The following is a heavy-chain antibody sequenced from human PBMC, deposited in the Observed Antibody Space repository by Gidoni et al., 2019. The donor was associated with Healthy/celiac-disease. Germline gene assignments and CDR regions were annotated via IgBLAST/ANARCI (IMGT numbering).Heavy chain of an antibody. CDR2: IIPIFGTA. Sequence: QVHLVQSGAEVKKPGSSVKVSCKASGGTFSSYAIRWVRQAPGQGLEWMGGIIPIFGTANYAQKLQGRVTITADESTSTADMELSSLRSEDTAVYYCAREAASAEMATISWGQGTLVTVSS. CDR1: GGTFSSYA. CDR3: AREAASAEMATIS. J-gene: IGHJ4*02. V-gene: IGHV1-69*01. D-gene: IGHD5-12*01.